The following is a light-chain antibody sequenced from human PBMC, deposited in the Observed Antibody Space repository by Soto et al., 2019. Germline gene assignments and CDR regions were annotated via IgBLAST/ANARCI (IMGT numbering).Light chain of an antibody. J-gene: IGLJ3*02. V-gene: IGLV1-47*01. CDR1: ISNIGGNY. CDR2: NNN. CDR3: AAWDDSLSGVV. Sequence: QSVLTQPPSASGTPGQRVTISCSGSISNIGGNYVYWYQRLPGTAPKVLIYNNNQRPSGVPDRFSSSKSGTSASLAIRGLRSEDEADYYCAAWDDSLSGVVFGGGTELTVL.